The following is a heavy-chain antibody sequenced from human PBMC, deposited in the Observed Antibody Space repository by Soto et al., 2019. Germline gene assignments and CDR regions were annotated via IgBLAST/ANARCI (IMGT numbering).Heavy chain of an antibody. CDR2: IIPVFGRA. V-gene: IGHV1-69*01. J-gene: IGHJ5*02. CDR1: GGTFSNYA. CDR3: ACEGIGAVERLGWFDP. D-gene: IGHD1-1*01. Sequence: QVQLVQSGAEVKKPGSSVKVSCKASGGTFSNYAISWVRQAPGQGLEWMGGIIPVFGRADYAQKFQGSVTLIADEATSTAYMELSSLTSDDTDVYYCACEGIGAVERLGWFDPWGQGTLVTVSS.